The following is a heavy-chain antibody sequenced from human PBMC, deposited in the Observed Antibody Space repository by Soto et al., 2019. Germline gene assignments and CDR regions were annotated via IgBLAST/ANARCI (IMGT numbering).Heavy chain of an antibody. Sequence: ASVKVSCKGSGYAFTTYAIHWLRQAPGQRLEWLGWINAGNGDTKYSEKMQGRVTITRDTFANTAYMELSSLGFEDTAVYFCARAERFPRSWFDSWGQGTQVTVSS. CDR3: ARAERFPRSWFDS. J-gene: IGHJ5*01. V-gene: IGHV1-3*01. CDR2: INAGNGDT. CDR1: GYAFTTYA.